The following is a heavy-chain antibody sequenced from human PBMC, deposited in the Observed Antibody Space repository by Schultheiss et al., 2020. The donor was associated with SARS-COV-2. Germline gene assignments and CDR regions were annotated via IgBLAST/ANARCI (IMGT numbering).Heavy chain of an antibody. CDR3: ARDTKVPAAIREPFDP. J-gene: IGHJ5*02. CDR1: GYTFTSYG. D-gene: IGHD2-2*02. Sequence: ASVKVSCKASGYTFTSYGISWVRQAPGQGLEWMGWISAYNGNTNYAQKLQGRVTMTTDTSTSTAYMEVRSLRSDDTAVYYCARDTKVPAAIREPFDPWGQGTLVTVSS. CDR2: ISAYNGNT. V-gene: IGHV1-18*01.